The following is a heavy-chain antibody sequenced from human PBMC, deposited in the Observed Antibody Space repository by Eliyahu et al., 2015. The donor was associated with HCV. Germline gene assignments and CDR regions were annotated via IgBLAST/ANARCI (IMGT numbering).Heavy chain of an antibody. D-gene: IGHD1-26*01. J-gene: IGHJ6*02. CDR1: GFPFNNYA. Sequence: EVQLLESGGGLIQPGGSLRLSCEASGFPFNNYAMSWVRXXPGQGLEWVAGISGSYGGDTPYYADSVKGRFTISRDNSKNTLYVQMNSLRVEDTAVYYCAKDQFVGGSPTRLNYFYAMDVWGRGTTVTVSS. V-gene: IGHV3-23*01. CDR2: ISGSYGGDTP. CDR3: AKDQFVGGSPTRLNYFYAMDV.